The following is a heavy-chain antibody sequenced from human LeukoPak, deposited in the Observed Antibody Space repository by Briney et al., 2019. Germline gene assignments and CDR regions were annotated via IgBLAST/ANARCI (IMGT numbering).Heavy chain of an antibody. V-gene: IGHV1-69*05. CDR3: ARDLTHRRNYDNSGYQIVPAF. Sequence: SVKVSCKASGGTFSSYAISWVRQAPGQGLEWMGGIISIFDTANYAQKFQGRVTMTTDTSTSTAYMELRSLRSDDTAVYYCARDLTHRRNYDNSGYQIVPAFWDQGTLVTVSS. J-gene: IGHJ4*02. CDR1: GGTFSSYA. D-gene: IGHD3-22*01. CDR2: IISIFDTA.